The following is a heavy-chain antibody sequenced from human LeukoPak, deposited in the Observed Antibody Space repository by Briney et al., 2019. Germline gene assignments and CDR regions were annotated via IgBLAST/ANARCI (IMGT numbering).Heavy chain of an antibody. CDR2: INSDGSST. V-gene: IGHV3-74*01. J-gene: IGHJ4*02. Sequence: GGSLRLSCAASGFTFSSYEMNWVRQAPGKGLVWVSRINSDGSSTSYADSVKGRFTISRDNAKNTLYLQMNSLRAEDTAVYYCARDPDYVWGSSAPDYWGQGTLVTVSS. D-gene: IGHD3-16*01. CDR3: ARDPDYVWGSSAPDY. CDR1: GFTFSSYE.